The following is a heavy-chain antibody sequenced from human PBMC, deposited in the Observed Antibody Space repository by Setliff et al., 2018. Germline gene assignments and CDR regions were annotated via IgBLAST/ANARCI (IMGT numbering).Heavy chain of an antibody. CDR3: VKGTNVVMVYTGFDH. D-gene: IGHD2-8*01. Sequence: GGSLRLSCAASGFTFSTYRMHWVRQAPGKGLEWVAVILDDGVKKYHADSVKGRFTISRDNSKNTLFLQMSSLRAADTAVYYCVKGTNVVMVYTGFDHWGQGTLVTVSS. CDR1: GFTFSTYR. J-gene: IGHJ4*01. V-gene: IGHV3-33*06. CDR2: ILDDGVKK.